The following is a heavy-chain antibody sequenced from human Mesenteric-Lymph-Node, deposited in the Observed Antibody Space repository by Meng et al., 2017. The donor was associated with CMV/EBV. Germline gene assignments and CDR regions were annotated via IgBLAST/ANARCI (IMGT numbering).Heavy chain of an antibody. CDR3: ARGPGYCGSGSDDNDFDY. V-gene: IGHV4-34*01. Sequence: GWSFSGYTWSWSRKPPGKGLEWMRESNHSGSTNYNPSLKSRGTISVDTSKNQFSLKLSSVTAADTAVYYCARGPGYCGSGSDDNDFDYWGQGTLVPSPQ. D-gene: IGHD3-10*01. CDR2: SNHSGST. CDR1: GWSFSGYT. J-gene: IGHJ4*02.